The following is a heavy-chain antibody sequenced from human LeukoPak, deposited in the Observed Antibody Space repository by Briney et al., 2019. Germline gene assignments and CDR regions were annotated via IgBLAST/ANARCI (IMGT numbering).Heavy chain of an antibody. D-gene: IGHD4-23*01. V-gene: IGHV3-9*03. CDR2: ISWNSGSI. J-gene: IGHJ4*02. CDR1: GLTFDDYA. Sequence: GGSLRLSCAASGLTFDDYAMHWVRHAPGKGLEWVSGISWNSGSIDYADSVKGRFTISRDNAKKFLFLQMNSLRVEDMALYYCAKDGGPYGGIRGYFDYWGQGTLVTAS. CDR3: AKDGGPYGGIRGYFDY.